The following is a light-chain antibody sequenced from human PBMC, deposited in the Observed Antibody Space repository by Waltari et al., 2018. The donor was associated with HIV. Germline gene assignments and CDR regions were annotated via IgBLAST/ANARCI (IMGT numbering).Light chain of an antibody. J-gene: IGLJ2*01. V-gene: IGLV2-14*01. CDR3: VSYTSSSTLI. Sequence: QSALTQPASVSGSPGQSITISCTGTSRHIGGYIYVSWYQQHSGKAPKLMIYEASNRPSGVSDRFSGSKSGNTASLTISGLQAEDEADYYCVSYTSSSTLILGGGTKVTVL. CDR1: SRHIGGYIY. CDR2: EAS.